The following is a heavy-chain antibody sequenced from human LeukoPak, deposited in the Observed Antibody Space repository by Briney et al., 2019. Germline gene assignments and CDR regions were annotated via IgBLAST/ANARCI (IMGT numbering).Heavy chain of an antibody. CDR2: ISGSGGST. CDR3: AQGYSYGFDY. V-gene: IGHV3-23*01. CDR1: GFTFSSYA. J-gene: IGHJ4*02. Sequence: PGGSLRLSCAASGFTFSSYAMSWVRQAPGKGPEWVSAISGSGGSTYYADSVKGRFTISRDNSKNTLYLQMNSLRAEDTAVYYCAQGYSYGFDYWGQGTLVTVSS. D-gene: IGHD5-18*01.